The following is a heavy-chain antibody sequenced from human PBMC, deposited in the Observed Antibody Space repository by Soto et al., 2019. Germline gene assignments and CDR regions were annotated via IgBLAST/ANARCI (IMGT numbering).Heavy chain of an antibody. CDR2: ISDDGSTA. CDR3: ARGPRASSTGTGAH. D-gene: IGHD1-1*01. J-gene: IGHJ4*02. Sequence: GGSLRLSCAVSGFTFSAYWMHWVRQVPGKGLTWVSRISDDGSTATYADSVKGRFIISRDNAKNTLYLEMNTLRADDSGLYYCARGPRASSTGTGAHWGRGTLVTVSS. V-gene: IGHV3-74*01. CDR1: GFTFSAYW.